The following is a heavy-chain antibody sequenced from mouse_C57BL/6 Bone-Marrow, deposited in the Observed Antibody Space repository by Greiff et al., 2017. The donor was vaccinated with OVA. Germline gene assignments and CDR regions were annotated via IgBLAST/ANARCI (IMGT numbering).Heavy chain of an antibody. D-gene: IGHD1-1*01. Sequence: VQLQQPGAELVKPGASVKMSCKASGYTFTSYWITWVKQRPGQGLEWIGDIYPGSGSTNYNEKFKGKATLTVDTSSSPAYMQLSSLTSEDAAVDYCARSYYGSSDEGYWGQGTTLTVSS. V-gene: IGHV1-55*01. CDR2: IYPGSGST. CDR3: ARSYYGSSDEGY. J-gene: IGHJ2*01. CDR1: GYTFTSYW.